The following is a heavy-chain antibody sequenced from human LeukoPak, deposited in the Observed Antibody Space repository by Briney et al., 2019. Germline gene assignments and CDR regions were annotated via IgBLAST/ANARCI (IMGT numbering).Heavy chain of an antibody. CDR2: ISYDGSNK. V-gene: IGHV3-30-3*01. D-gene: IGHD6-13*01. Sequence: GGSLRLSCAASGFTFSSYAMHWVRQAPGKGLEWVAVISYDGSNKYYADSVKGRFTISRDNSKNTLYLQMNSLRAEDTAVYYCARDQGAAGSPGDAFDIWGQGTMVTVSS. J-gene: IGHJ3*02. CDR1: GFTFSSYA. CDR3: ARDQGAAGSPGDAFDI.